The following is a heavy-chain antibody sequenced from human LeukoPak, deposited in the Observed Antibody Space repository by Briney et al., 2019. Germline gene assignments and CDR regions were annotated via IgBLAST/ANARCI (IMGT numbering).Heavy chain of an antibody. V-gene: IGHV4-39*01. CDR3: ARQSALSYYYDSSGYYTLEYFQH. CDR1: GGSISSSSYY. J-gene: IGHJ1*01. CDR2: IYYSGST. D-gene: IGHD3-22*01. Sequence: SETLSLTCTVSGGSISSSSYYWGWIRQPPGKGLEWIGGIYYSGSTYYNPSLKSRVTISVDTSKNQFSLKLSSVTAADTAVYYCARQSALSYYYDSSGYYTLEYFQHWGQGTLVTVSS.